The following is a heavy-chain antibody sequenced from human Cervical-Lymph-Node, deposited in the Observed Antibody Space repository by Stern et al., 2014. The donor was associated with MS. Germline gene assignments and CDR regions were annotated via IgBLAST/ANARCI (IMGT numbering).Heavy chain of an antibody. D-gene: IGHD6-19*01. CDR3: AKVRGYSSGPLAFDI. J-gene: IGHJ3*02. CDR2: ISYDGSNK. V-gene: IGHV3-30*18. CDR1: GFTFSSYG. Sequence: VQLVESGGGVVQPGRSLRLSCAASGFTFSSYGMHWVRQAPGKGLEWVAVISYDGSNKYYADSVKGRFTISRDNSKKTLYLQMNSLRAEDTAVYYCAKVRGYSSGPLAFDIWGQGTMVTVSS.